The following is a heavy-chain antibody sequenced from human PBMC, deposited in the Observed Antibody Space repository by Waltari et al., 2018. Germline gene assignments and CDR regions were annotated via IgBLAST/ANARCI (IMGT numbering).Heavy chain of an antibody. D-gene: IGHD2-15*01. CDR3: ARSGGYIDY. J-gene: IGHJ4*02. V-gene: IGHV3-74*01. CDR1: GFSFSGSW. Sequence: EVNLVESGGGLVQPGGSLSLSCAASGFSFSGSWMHGVRQAPGKGLVWVSRINKNGDATSYADSVKGRFTISKDNAKNTLYLEMNSLRAEDTAVYYCARSGGYIDYWGQGTLVTVSS. CDR2: INKNGDAT.